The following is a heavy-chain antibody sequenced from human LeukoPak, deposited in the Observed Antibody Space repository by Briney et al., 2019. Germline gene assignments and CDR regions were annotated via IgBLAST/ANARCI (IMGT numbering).Heavy chain of an antibody. Sequence: PGGSLRLSCAASRFTFSNYSMNWVRQAPGKGLERVSVIYSGGSTYYADSVKGRFTISRDNSKNTLYLQMNSLRAEDTAVYYCATGIAPSDYYYGMDVWGQGTTVTVSS. D-gene: IGHD1-26*01. CDR2: IYSGGST. V-gene: IGHV3-53*01. CDR1: RFTFSNYS. J-gene: IGHJ6*02. CDR3: ATGIAPSDYYYGMDV.